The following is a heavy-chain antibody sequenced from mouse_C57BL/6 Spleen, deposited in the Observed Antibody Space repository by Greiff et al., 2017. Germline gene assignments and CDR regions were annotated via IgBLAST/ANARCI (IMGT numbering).Heavy chain of an antibody. Sequence: VQLQESGAELVKPGASVKISCKASGYAFSSYWMNWVKPRPGKGLEWIGQIYPGDGDTNYNGKFKGKATLTADKSSSTAYMQLSSLTSEDSAVYFCARASYYGGMDYWGQGTSVTVSS. V-gene: IGHV1-80*01. CDR2: IYPGDGDT. CDR1: GYAFSSYW. J-gene: IGHJ4*01. D-gene: IGHD1-1*01. CDR3: ARASYYGGMDY.